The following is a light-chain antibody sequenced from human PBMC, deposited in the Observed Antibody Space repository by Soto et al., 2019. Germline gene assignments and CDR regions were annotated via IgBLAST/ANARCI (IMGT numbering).Light chain of an antibody. J-gene: IGKJ4*01. V-gene: IGKV3-20*01. Sequence: IFLTQSPGSLSLSSGERATLSCRASQTVRSSYLAWYQQRPGQPPKLLIYGAFNRAIGTPDRFSGSESGRDYNLTIIRLDPEDSAVYYCQQYGDSITFGGGTKVEI. CDR3: QQYGDSIT. CDR1: QTVRSSY. CDR2: GAF.